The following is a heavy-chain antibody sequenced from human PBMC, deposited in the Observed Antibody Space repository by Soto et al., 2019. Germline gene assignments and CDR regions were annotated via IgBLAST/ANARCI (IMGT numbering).Heavy chain of an antibody. J-gene: IGHJ5*02. Sequence: SETLSLTCTVSGGSISSGGYYWSWIRHHPGKGLEWIGYIYYSGSTHYNPSLKSRVTISVDTSKNQFSLKLSSVTAADTAVYYCARDSRVRGYSYGYGSWFDPWGQGTLVTVSS. CDR3: ARDSRVRGYSYGYGSWFDP. D-gene: IGHD5-18*01. CDR1: GGSISSGGYY. CDR2: IYYSGST. V-gene: IGHV4-31*03.